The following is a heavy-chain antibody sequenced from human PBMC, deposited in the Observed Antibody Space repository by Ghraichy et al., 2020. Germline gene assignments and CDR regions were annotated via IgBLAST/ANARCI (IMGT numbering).Heavy chain of an antibody. CDR3: VRSHSGYFDY. CDR1: GFTFSSYW. CDR2: LNGDGSDT. Sequence: GGSLRLSCAASGFTFSSYWMQWVRLVPGKGLVWVSRLNGDGSDTLYADSVRGRFTISRDNARSTLYLQMNSLRAEDTAVYYCVRSHSGYFDYWGRGALVTVSS. D-gene: IGHD2-15*01. V-gene: IGHV3-74*01. J-gene: IGHJ4*02.